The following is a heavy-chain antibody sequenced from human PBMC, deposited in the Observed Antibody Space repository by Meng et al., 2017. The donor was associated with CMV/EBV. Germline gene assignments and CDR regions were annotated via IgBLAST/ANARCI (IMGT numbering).Heavy chain of an antibody. CDR1: GFSLSTSGMR. CDR3: ARAHTDYYYGMDV. J-gene: IGHJ6*02. D-gene: IGHD4-17*01. Sequence: RPTLVKPTQTLTLTCTFSGFSLSTSGMRVSWIRQPPGKALEWLARIDWDDDKFYSTSLKTRLTISKDTSKNQVVLTMTNMDPVDTATYYCARAHTDYYYGMDVWGQGTTVTVSS. V-gene: IGHV2-70D*14. CDR2: IDWDDDK.